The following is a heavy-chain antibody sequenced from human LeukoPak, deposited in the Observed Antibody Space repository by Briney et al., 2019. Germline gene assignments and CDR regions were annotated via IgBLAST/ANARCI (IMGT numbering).Heavy chain of an antibody. Sequence: ALVKVSCKASGYTFTSYYMHWVRQAPGQGLEWMGIINPSGGSTSYAQKFQGRVTMTRDTSTSTVYMELSSLRSEDTAVYYCARGALLYYYDSSGYYYFDYWGQGTLVTVSS. J-gene: IGHJ4*02. CDR2: INPSGGST. CDR1: GYTFTSYY. D-gene: IGHD3-22*01. CDR3: ARGALLYYYDSSGYYYFDY. V-gene: IGHV1-46*03.